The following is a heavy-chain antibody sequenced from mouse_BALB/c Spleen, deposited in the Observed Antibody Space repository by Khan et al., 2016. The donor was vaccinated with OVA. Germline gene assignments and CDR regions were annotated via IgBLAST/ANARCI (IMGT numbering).Heavy chain of an antibody. CDR3: ARLGYYHDSEGFAY. Sequence: EVQLVESGGDLVKPGGSLKLSCAASGFTFSTYGMSWVRQTPDKRLEWVATISTGGSYTYYPDSVKGRFTISRDHAKKTLYLQMNSRKSGNTSVFYGARLGYYHDSEGFAYWGQGTLVTVAA. CDR1: GFTFSTYG. V-gene: IGHV5-6*01. CDR2: ISTGGSYT. D-gene: IGHD1-1*01. J-gene: IGHJ3*01.